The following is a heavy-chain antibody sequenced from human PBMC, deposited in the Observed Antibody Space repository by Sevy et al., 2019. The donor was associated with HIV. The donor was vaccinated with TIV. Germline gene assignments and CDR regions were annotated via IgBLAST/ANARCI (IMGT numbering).Heavy chain of an antibody. D-gene: IGHD3-3*01. CDR1: GFSFSSYA. CDR3: ARRPDLGVVILTGVLDV. V-gene: IGHV3-23*01. Sequence: GGSLRLSCAASGFSFSSYAMSWVRQTPGKGLQWVSVISGSGGSTYYADSVKGRFTIFRDNSWNTVYLQMNSLRAEDTAVYYCARRPDLGVVILTGVLDVWGQGTTVTVS. CDR2: ISGSGGST. J-gene: IGHJ6*02.